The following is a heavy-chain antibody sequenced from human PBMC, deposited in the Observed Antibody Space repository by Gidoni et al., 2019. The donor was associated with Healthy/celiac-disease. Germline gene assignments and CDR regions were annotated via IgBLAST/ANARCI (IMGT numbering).Heavy chain of an antibody. CDR2: IYYSGST. D-gene: IGHD2-15*01. CDR1: GGSISSYY. V-gene: IGHV4-59*01. Sequence: QVQLQESGPGLVTPSETLSLTCTVSGGSISSYYWSWIRQPPGKGLEWVGYIYYSGSTNYNPSLKSRVTISVDTSKNQFSLKLSSVTAADTAVYYCARGVVAATWGFDYWGQGTLVTVSS. CDR3: ARGVVAATWGFDY. J-gene: IGHJ4*02.